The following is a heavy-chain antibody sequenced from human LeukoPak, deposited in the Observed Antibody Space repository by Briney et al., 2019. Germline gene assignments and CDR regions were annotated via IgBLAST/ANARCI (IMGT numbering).Heavy chain of an antibody. V-gene: IGHV1-69*13. J-gene: IGHJ4*02. D-gene: IGHD5-24*01. CDR3: ATDLHRDGVNWPYFDH. CDR2: IIPIFGTA. CDR1: GGTFSSYA. Sequence: SVKVSCKASGGTFSSYAISWVRQAPGQGLEWMGGIIPIFGTANYAQKFQGRVTITADESTSTAYMELSSLRAEDTAVYYCATDLHRDGVNWPYFDHWGQGTLVTVSS.